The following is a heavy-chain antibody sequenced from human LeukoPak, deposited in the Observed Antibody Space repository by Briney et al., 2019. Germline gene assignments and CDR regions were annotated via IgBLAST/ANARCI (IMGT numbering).Heavy chain of an antibody. CDR1: GFIVSSNY. CDR2: IYSDGTT. Sequence: GGSLRLSCAASGFIVSSNYMSWVRRAPGKGLEWASVIYSDGTTYYAVSVKGRFTISRDNSNNTLYLQMNSLRAEDTAVYYCARGPVTRFEIWGQGTMVTVSS. V-gene: IGHV3-53*01. CDR3: ARGPVTRFEI. J-gene: IGHJ3*02. D-gene: IGHD4-17*01.